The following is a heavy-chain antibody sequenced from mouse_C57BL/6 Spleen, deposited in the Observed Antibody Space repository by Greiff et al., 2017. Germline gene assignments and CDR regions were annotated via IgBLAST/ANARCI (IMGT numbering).Heavy chain of an antibody. CDR2: FYPRSGNT. Sequence: QVQLQQSGAELARPGASVKLSCKASGYTFTSYGISWVKQRTGQGLEWIGEFYPRSGNTYYNEKFKGKATLTADKSSSTAYMELSSPTSEDSAVYFCARVTTEVSFDYWGQGTTLTVSS. D-gene: IGHD1-1*01. CDR1: GYTFTSYG. J-gene: IGHJ2*01. CDR3: ARVTTEVSFDY. V-gene: IGHV1-81*01.